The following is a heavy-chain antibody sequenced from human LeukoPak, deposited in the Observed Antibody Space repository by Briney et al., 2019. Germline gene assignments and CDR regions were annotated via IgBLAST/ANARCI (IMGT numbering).Heavy chain of an antibody. CDR2: ISSSSRYT. J-gene: IGHJ4*02. CDR3: ARDQDTSGSYAYDI. CDR1: GLTFSDYY. Sequence: PGGSLRLSCAASGLTFSDYYMGWMRQAPGKGLEWVSYISSSSRYTNYADSVKGRFTIYRDDAKNSLYLQMNRQRAEDTAVYYCARDQDTSGSYAYDIWGQGTLVTVSS. V-gene: IGHV3-11*05. D-gene: IGHD3-16*01.